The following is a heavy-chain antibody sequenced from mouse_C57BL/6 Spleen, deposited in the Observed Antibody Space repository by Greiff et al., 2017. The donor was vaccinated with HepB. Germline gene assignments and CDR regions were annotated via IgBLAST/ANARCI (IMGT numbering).Heavy chain of an antibody. V-gene: IGHV1-7*01. Sequence: QVQLKESGAELAKPGASVKLSCKASGYTFTSYWMHWVKQRPGQGLEWIGYINPSSGYTKYNQKFKDKATLTADKSSSTAYMQLSSLTYEDSAVYYCARTPLVWSKDYYAMDYWGQGTSATVSS. D-gene: IGHD2-10*02. CDR1: GYTFTSYW. J-gene: IGHJ4*01. CDR3: ARTPLVWSKDYYAMDY. CDR2: INPSSGYT.